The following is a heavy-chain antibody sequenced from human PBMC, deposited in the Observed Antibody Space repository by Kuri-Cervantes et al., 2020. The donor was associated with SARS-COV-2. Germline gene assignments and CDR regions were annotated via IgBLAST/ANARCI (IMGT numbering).Heavy chain of an antibody. CDR2: IYHSGST. CDR3: VRMSYYDGSGGVAMDV. CDR1: GYSISSGYY. D-gene: IGHD3-10*01. Sequence: SQTLSLTCAVSGYSISSGYYWGWIRQPPGKGLEWIGSIYHSGSTYYNPSLKSRVTISVDTSKNQFSLKLSSVTAADTAVYYCVRMSYYDGSGGVAMDVWGQGTTVTVSS. V-gene: IGHV4-38-2*01. J-gene: IGHJ6*02.